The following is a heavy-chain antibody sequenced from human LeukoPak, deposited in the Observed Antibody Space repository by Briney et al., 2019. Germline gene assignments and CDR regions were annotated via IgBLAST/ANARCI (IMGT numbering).Heavy chain of an antibody. V-gene: IGHV1-2*02. Sequence: ASVKVSCKASGYTFTGYYMHWVRQAPGQGLEWMGWINPNSGGTNYAQKLQGRVTMTRDTSISTAYMELSRLRSDDTAVYYCARVDSSGYYELWDYWGQGTLVTVSS. CDR1: GYTFTGYY. CDR3: ARVDSSGYYELWDY. CDR2: INPNSGGT. J-gene: IGHJ4*02. D-gene: IGHD3-22*01.